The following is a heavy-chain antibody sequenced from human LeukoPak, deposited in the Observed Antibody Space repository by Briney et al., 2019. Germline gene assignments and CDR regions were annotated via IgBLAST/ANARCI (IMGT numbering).Heavy chain of an antibody. Sequence: ASVKVSCKASGYTFTSYGISWVRQAPGQGLEWMGWISAYNGNTNYAQKLQGRVTMTTDTSTSTAYMELRSLSSDDTAVYYCARGPLAAAGTGNWFDPWGQGTLVTVSS. D-gene: IGHD6-13*01. J-gene: IGHJ5*02. CDR1: GYTFTSYG. CDR2: ISAYNGNT. CDR3: ARGPLAAAGTGNWFDP. V-gene: IGHV1-18*01.